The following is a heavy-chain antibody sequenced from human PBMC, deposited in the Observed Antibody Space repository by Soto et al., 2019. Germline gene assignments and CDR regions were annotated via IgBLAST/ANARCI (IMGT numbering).Heavy chain of an antibody. Sequence: QVQLVESGGGWVQPGRSLRLSCEATGFSFTTYGMHWVRQAPGKGLEWVAAIGDDGNNKYYADSVEGRFTISRDNSKNTVYLQMKSLSGDDTAVYYCARGGVTGIVGIFGSPLDIWGQGTVVTVSS. CDR2: IGDDGNNK. D-gene: IGHD1-1*01. CDR1: GFSFTTYG. J-gene: IGHJ3*02. V-gene: IGHV3-33*01. CDR3: ARGGVTGIVGIFGSPLDI.